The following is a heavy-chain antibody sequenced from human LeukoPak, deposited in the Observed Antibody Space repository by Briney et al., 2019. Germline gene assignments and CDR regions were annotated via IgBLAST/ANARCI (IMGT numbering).Heavy chain of an antibody. Sequence: GESLRLSCVPSGFTFSTFAMSWVRQAPGKGLEWVSSIGNTETYYADSVKGRFTISRHNSKNTIYLHMNNLRAEDTARYYCAKDGQAFNSNWDYFDSWGQGTLVTVSS. CDR1: GFTFSTFA. V-gene: IGHV3-23*01. J-gene: IGHJ4*02. CDR2: IGNTET. CDR3: AKDGQAFNSNWDYFDS. D-gene: IGHD7-27*01.